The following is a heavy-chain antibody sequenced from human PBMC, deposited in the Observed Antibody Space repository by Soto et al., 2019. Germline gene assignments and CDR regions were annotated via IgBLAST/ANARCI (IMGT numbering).Heavy chain of an antibody. D-gene: IGHD4-17*01. CDR1: GYSINSGYY. CDR3: ARVSATTVKAPLDY. V-gene: IGHV4-38-2*01. CDR2: IYHSGST. J-gene: IGHJ4*02. Sequence: SETLSLTCAVSGYSINSGYYWGWIRQPPGKGLEWIGSIYHSGSTYYNPSLKSRVTISVDTSKNRFSLRLSPVTAADTAVYYCARVSATTVKAPLDYWGQGTLVTVSS.